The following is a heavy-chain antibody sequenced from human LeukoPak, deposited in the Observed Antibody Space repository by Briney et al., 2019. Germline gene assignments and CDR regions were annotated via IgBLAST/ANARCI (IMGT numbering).Heavy chain of an antibody. V-gene: IGHV3-33*01. D-gene: IGHD2-2*02. Sequence: GGSLRLSCAASGFTFSSYGMHWVRQAPGKGLEWVAVIWYGGSNKYYADSVKGRFTISRDNSKNTLYLQMNSLRAEDTAVYYCARGALGYCSSTSCYSWDYFDYWGQGTLVTVSS. CDR2: IWYGGSNK. CDR1: GFTFSSYG. J-gene: IGHJ4*02. CDR3: ARGALGYCSSTSCYSWDYFDY.